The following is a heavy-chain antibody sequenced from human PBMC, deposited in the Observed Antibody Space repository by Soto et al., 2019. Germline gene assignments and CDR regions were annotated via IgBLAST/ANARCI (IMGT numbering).Heavy chain of an antibody. Sequence: GGSLRLSCAASGFTFSSYWMSWVRQAPGKGLEWVANIKQDGSEKYYVDSVKGRFTISRDNAKNSLYLQMNSLRAEDTAVYYCARDGGIAAAGDGWFDPWGQGTLVTVSS. CDR1: GFTFSSYW. V-gene: IGHV3-7*01. CDR3: ARDGGIAAAGDGWFDP. CDR2: IKQDGSEK. D-gene: IGHD6-13*01. J-gene: IGHJ5*02.